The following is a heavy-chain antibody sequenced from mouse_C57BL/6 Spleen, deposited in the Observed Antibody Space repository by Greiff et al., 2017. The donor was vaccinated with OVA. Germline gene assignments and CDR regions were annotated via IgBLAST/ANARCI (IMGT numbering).Heavy chain of an antibody. CDR2: ISYDGSN. V-gene: IGHV3-6*01. J-gene: IGHJ4*01. CDR3: AREGVYDGYYHYAMDY. CDR1: GYSITSGYY. D-gene: IGHD2-3*01. Sequence: DVQLQESGPGLVKPSQSLSLTCSVTGYSITSGYYWNWIRQFPGNKLEWMGYISYDGSNNYNPSLKNRISITRDTSKNQFFLKLNSVTTEDTATYYCAREGVYDGYYHYAMDYWGQGTSVTVSS.